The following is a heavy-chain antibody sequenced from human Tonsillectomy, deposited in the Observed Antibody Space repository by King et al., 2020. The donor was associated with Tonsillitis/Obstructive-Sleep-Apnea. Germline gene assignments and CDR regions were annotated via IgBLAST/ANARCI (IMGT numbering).Heavy chain of an antibody. CDR1: GFTFSSYE. CDR2: ISSSGTTI. D-gene: IGHD3-3*01. V-gene: IGHV3-48*03. J-gene: IGHJ4*02. CDR3: ARAGYDFWSGYYSYYFDY. Sequence: QLVQSGGGLVQPGGSLRLSCAASGFTFSSYEMNWVRQAPGKGLEWVSYISSSGTTIYYADSVKGRFTISRDNAKNSLYLQMNSLRAEDTAVYYCARAGYDFWSGYYSYYFDYWGQGTLVTVSS.